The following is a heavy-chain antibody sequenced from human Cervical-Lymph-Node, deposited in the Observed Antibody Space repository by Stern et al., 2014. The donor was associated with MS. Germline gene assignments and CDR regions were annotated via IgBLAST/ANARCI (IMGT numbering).Heavy chain of an antibody. D-gene: IGHD3-9*01. CDR3: AKDMALRYSDWSEAMDV. Sequence: EVQLVESGGGLVQPGRSLRLSCAASGFTFDDYAMHWVRQAPGQGLEWVSGISWNTVSVTYAYSVKGRFTISRDNAKNSLYLEMNSLRVEDTALYYCAKDMALRYSDWSEAMDVWGQGTTVTVSS. J-gene: IGHJ6*02. CDR1: GFTFDDYA. CDR2: ISWNTVSV. V-gene: IGHV3-9*01.